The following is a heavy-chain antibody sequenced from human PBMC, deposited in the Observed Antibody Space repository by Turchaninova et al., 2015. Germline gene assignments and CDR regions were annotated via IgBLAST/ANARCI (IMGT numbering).Heavy chain of an antibody. J-gene: IGHJ4*02. Sequence: QVQLVESGGGVVQPGRSLRLSCAASGFTFSSSAMHWVRQAPGKGLEWAALISFDGSKKYYAGSVRGRFTIPRDNSKNTLYLQMNSLRVEDTAIYKCARVRRDSSGYYYGGVYFFDYWGPGTLVTVSS. V-gene: IGHV3-30*04. D-gene: IGHD3-22*01. CDR3: ARVRRDSSGYYYGGVYFFDY. CDR1: GFTFSSSA. CDR2: ISFDGSKK.